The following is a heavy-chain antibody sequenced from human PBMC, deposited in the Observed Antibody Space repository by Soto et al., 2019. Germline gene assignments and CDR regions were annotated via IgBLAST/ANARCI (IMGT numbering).Heavy chain of an antibody. CDR1: GYTFTSYA. J-gene: IGHJ5*02. D-gene: IGHD6-13*01. CDR3: ARDHIIAPGGNWLDL. Sequence: ASVKVSCKASGYTFTSYAMHWVRQAPGQRLEWMGWINAGNGNTKYSQKFQGRATITRDTSASTAYMELSSLRSEDTAVYYCARDHIIAPGGNWLDLWGQGTMITVSS. CDR2: INAGNGNT. V-gene: IGHV1-3*01.